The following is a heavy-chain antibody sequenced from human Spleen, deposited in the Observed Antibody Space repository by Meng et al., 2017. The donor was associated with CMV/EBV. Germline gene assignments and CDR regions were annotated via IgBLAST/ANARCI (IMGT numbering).Heavy chain of an antibody. CDR2: ISYDGSNK. D-gene: IGHD3-22*01. CDR3: LRKTDSSGHGNY. CDR1: GFTLSSYS. J-gene: IGHJ4*02. V-gene: IGHV3-30*14. Sequence: QVQLVESGGGVVQPGRSLRLSCEASGFTLSSYSMHWVRQAPGKGLDWVALISYDGSNKYYADSVKGRFTISRDNSKNTLYLQMNSLRAEDTAVYYCLRKTDSSGHGNYWGQGTLVTVSS.